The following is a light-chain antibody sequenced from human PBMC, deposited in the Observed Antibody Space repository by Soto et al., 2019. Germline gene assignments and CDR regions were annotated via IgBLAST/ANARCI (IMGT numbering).Light chain of an antibody. V-gene: IGKV1-39*01. Sequence: DIQLTQSPSSLSASVGDRITITCRSSQSISRYLNWYQQRPWTAPKVLIFGANTLQMGVPSRFSGSGSGTEFTLTISSLEPADFETYYCQQNYGTPWTVGQGTKVDVK. J-gene: IGKJ1*01. CDR3: QQNYGTPWT. CDR1: QSISRY. CDR2: GAN.